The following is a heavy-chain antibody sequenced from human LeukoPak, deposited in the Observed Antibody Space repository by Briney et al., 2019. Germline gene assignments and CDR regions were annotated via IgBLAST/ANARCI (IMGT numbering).Heavy chain of an antibody. CDR2: IYYTGST. V-gene: IGHV4-59*01. Sequence: SETLSLTCSVSSGFISSYYWTWIRQSPGKGLEWIGYIYYTGSTSYNPSLQSRVTISVDTSKNQFSLRLNSVTAADTAVYYCARVSGYCSDGVCRFDYWGQGALVTVSS. CDR3: ARVSGYCSDGVCRFDY. J-gene: IGHJ4*02. D-gene: IGHD2-8*01. CDR1: SGFISSYY.